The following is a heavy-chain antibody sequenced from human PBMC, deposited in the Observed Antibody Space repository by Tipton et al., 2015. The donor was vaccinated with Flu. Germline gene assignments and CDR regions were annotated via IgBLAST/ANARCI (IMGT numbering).Heavy chain of an antibody. D-gene: IGHD1-26*01. CDR2: ISGSGGSI. V-gene: IGHV3-23*01. J-gene: IGHJ3*02. CDR3: AKGPWEPAATSGAFDI. CDR1: GFIFSTYS. Sequence: SLRLSCAASGFIFSTYSFSWVRQAPGKGLEWVSAISGSGGSIYYADSVKGRFTISRDNSRNTLYLQMNSLRVEDTAIYYCAKGPWEPAATSGAFDIWGQGTMVPVSS.